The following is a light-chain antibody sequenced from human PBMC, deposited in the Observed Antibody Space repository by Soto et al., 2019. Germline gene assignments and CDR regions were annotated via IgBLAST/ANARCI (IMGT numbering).Light chain of an antibody. CDR3: SSYTSSSPYVV. CDR2: DVS. Sequence: QSVLTQPASVSGSPGQSITISCTGTSSDVGGYNYVSWYQQHPGKAPKLMIYDVSNRPSGVSNRFSGSKSGNTASLTISGLQAEDEADYYCSSYTSSSPYVVLGGGTKLTVL. CDR1: SSDVGGYNY. V-gene: IGLV2-14*01. J-gene: IGLJ2*01.